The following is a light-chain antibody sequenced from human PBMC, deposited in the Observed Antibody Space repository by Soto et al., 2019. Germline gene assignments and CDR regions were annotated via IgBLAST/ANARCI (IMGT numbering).Light chain of an antibody. J-gene: IGLJ1*01. CDR1: SSDVGDYNF. CDR2: DVI. V-gene: IGLV2-11*01. Sequence: QSALTQPRSVSGSPGQSVTISCTGTSSDVGDYNFVSWYQQYPGKAPKLVIYDVIKRPSGVPDRFSGSKSGNTASLTISGLQADDEADYYCCSYAGTYTYVFGTGTKVTVL. CDR3: CSYAGTYTYV.